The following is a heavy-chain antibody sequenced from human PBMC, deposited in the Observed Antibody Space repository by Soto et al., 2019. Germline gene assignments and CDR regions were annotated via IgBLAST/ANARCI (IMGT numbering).Heavy chain of an antibody. D-gene: IGHD3-3*01. Sequence: PSETLSLTCAVSGGSISSSKWWSWVRQPPGKGLERIGEIYHSGSTNYNPSLKSRVTISVDKSKNQFSLKLSSVTAADTAVYYCARTRYDGFLVGWFDPWGQGTLVTVSS. CDR3: ARTRYDGFLVGWFDP. CDR1: GGSISSSKW. J-gene: IGHJ5*02. V-gene: IGHV4-4*02. CDR2: IYHSGST.